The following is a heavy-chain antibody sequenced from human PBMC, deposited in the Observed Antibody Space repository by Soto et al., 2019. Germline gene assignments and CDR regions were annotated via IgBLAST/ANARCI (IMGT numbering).Heavy chain of an antibody. D-gene: IGHD2-2*01. Sequence: PGGSLRLSCAASGFTFSRDAMHWVRRAPGKGLEWVAVISYHGKKTYYADSVQGRFTISRDNSKNTLYLQMNSLGLEDTAVYYCAGDEGYGSNSGWYFDLWGRGTLVTVSS. CDR3: AGDEGYGSNSGWYFDL. CDR1: GFTFSRDA. V-gene: IGHV3-30*04. J-gene: IGHJ2*01. CDR2: ISYHGKKT.